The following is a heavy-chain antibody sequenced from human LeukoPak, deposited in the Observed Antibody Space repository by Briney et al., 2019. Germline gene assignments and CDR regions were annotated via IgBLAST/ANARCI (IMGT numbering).Heavy chain of an antibody. CDR1: GFSFGNHA. CDR2: ISSSGSTI. CDR3: AELGITMIGGV. D-gene: IGHD3-10*02. J-gene: IGHJ6*04. V-gene: IGHV3-48*03. Sequence: PGGSLRLSCAASGFSFGNHAMIWVRQAAGKGLEWVSYISSSGSTIYYADSVKGRFTISRDNAKNSLYLQMNSLRAEDTAVYYCAELGITMIGGVWGKGTTVTISS.